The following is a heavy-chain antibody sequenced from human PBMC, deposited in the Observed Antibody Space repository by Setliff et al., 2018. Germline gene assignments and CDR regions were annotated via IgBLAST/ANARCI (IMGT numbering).Heavy chain of an antibody. CDR2: IWDDGVKK. J-gene: IGHJ4*02. V-gene: IGHV3-33*08. Sequence: PGGSLRLSCAASGFTFSTYRMHWVRQAPGKGLEWVAVIWDDGVKKYHADSVKGRFTISRDNSKNTLYLQMNSLRPEDTAVYYCARICSGSGCYAGLESWGQGTPVTVSS. D-gene: IGHD2-15*01. CDR1: GFTFSTYR. CDR3: ARICSGSGCYAGLES.